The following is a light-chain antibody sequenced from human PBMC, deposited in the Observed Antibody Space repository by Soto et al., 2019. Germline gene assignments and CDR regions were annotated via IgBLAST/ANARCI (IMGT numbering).Light chain of an antibody. CDR2: AAS. J-gene: IGKJ1*01. CDR3: QQSYSTPWT. Sequence: DIHLTPSPSSLSAYLVDRVTITCRASQSITSYLNWYQQKPGKAPKLLIYAASSLQSGVPSRFSGGGSGTDFTLTISSLQPEDFATYYCQQSYSTPWTFGQGTKVDIK. CDR1: QSITSY. V-gene: IGKV1-39*01.